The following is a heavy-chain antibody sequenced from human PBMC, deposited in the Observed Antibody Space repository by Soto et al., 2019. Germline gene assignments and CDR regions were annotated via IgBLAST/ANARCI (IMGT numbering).Heavy chain of an antibody. CDR2: ISYRGTT. Sequence: QVQLQESGPRLVKPSQDLSLTCTVSGGSINSGAYHWSWVRQHPGKGLEWIGAISYRGTTYSNPSLQSRMTMSVVPSTTQLSLKLSSVTAADTAVYYCARMSATGTRWFDPWGPGTLVTVSS. D-gene: IGHD1-1*01. CDR3: ARMSATGTRWFDP. CDR1: GGSINSGAYH. V-gene: IGHV4-31*03. J-gene: IGHJ5*02.